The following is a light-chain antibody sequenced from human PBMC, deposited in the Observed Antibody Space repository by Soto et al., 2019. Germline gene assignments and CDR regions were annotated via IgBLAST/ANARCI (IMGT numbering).Light chain of an antibody. CDR3: AAWDDSLNGPV. CDR1: SSNIGRNI. J-gene: IGLJ3*02. V-gene: IGLV1-44*01. CDR2: NND. Sequence: QPVLTQPPSASGTPGQRVTMSCSGSSSNIGRNIVNWYQQLPGTAPKLLIYNNDQRPSGVPDRFSGSKSGTSASLAISGLQSEDEADYYCAAWDDSLNGPVFGGGTKLTVL.